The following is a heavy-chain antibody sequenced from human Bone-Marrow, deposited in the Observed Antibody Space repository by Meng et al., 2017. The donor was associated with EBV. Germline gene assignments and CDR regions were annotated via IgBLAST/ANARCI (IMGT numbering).Heavy chain of an antibody. D-gene: IGHD2/OR15-2a*01. CDR1: GVSVNSGTYH. V-gene: IGHV4-61*01. Sequence: VQLQESGPGLVKPSETLSLTCVVSGVSVNSGTYHWSWIRQSPGKGLEWIGYIYDTGTTIYTPSLNSRVTILLETSKNQFSLRLHSVTTADTAVYYCAKSRSSTPGIVDDWGQGTLVTVSS. CDR2: IYDTGTT. CDR3: AKSRSSTPGIVDD. J-gene: IGHJ4*02.